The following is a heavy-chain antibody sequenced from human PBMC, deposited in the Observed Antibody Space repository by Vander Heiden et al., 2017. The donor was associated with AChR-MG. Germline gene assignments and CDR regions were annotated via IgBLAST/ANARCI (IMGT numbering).Heavy chain of an antibody. J-gene: IGHJ3*02. Sequence: QVQLVQSGAEVKKPGSSVKVCCKASGGTFSSYANVWVRQAPGQGLEWMGGFIPIFGTANYAQKFQGRVTITADKSTSTAYMELSSLGSEDTAVYYCARPDDYVWGSYRHPPAFDIWGQGTMVTVSS. CDR1: GGTFSSYA. V-gene: IGHV1-69*06. D-gene: IGHD3-16*02. CDR3: ARPDDYVWGSYRHPPAFDI. CDR2: FIPIFGTA.